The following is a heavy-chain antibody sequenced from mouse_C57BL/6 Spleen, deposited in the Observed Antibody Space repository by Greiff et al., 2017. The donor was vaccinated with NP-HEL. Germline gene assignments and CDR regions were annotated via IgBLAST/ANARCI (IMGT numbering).Heavy chain of an antibody. CDR3: ARWGGSSGSPFAY. V-gene: IGHV1-53*01. D-gene: IGHD3-2*02. Sequence: VQLQQSGTELVKPGASVKLSCKASGYTFTSYWMHWVKQRPGQGLEWIGNINPSNGGTNYNEKFKSKATLTVDKSSSTAYMQLSSLTSEDSAVYYCARWGGSSGSPFAYWGQGTLVTVSA. CDR2: INPSNGGT. CDR1: GYTFTSYW. J-gene: IGHJ3*01.